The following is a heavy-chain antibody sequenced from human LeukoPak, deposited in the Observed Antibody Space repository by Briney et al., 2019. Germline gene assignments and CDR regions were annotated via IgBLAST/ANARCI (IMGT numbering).Heavy chain of an antibody. CDR2: IYYSGST. CDR3: ARALYYYDSSGYYRYYYYMDV. Sequence: SETLSLTCTVSGGSISSGDYYWSWIRQPPGKGLEWIGYIYYSGSTYYNPSLESRVTISVDTSKNQFSLKLSSVTAADTAVYYCARALYYYDSSGYYRYYYYMDVWGKGTTVTVSS. V-gene: IGHV4-30-4*08. CDR1: GGSISSGDYY. J-gene: IGHJ6*03. D-gene: IGHD3-22*01.